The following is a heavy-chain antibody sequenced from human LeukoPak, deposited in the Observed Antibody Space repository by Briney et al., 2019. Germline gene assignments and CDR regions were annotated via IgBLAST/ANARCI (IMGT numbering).Heavy chain of an antibody. CDR2: ISSSGSTI. CDR1: GFTFSSYE. J-gene: IGHJ6*04. CDR3: ARSRGDFWSGYLGGV. Sequence: GGSLRLSCAASGFTFSSYEMNWVRQARGKWLEWVSYISSSGSTIYYADSVKGRFTISRDNAKNSLYLQMNSLRAEDTAVYYCARSRGDFWSGYLGGVWGKGTTVTVSS. V-gene: IGHV3-48*03. D-gene: IGHD3-3*01.